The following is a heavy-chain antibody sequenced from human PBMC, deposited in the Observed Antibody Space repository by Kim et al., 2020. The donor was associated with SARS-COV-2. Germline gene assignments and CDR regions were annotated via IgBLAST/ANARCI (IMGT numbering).Heavy chain of an antibody. CDR1: GFTFSSYG. D-gene: IGHD2-15*01. Sequence: GGSLRLSCAASGFTFSSYGMHWVRQAPGKGLEWVAVISYDGSNKYYADSVKGRFTISRDNSKNTLYLQMNSLRAEDTAVYYCAREYCSGGSCQTFDYWGQGTLVTVSS. CDR2: ISYDGSNK. CDR3: AREYCSGGSCQTFDY. J-gene: IGHJ4*02. V-gene: IGHV3-33*05.